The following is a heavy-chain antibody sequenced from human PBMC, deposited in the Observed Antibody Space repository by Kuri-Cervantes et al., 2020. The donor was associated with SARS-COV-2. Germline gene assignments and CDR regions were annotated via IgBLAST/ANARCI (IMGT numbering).Heavy chain of an antibody. Sequence: ETLSLTCAASAFTFSGRSMSWVRQAPGKGLEWVSTISGSGGSAYYVDSVMGRFTISRDNSKNTLYLQMNSLRAEDTAIYYCTTYGSTGYYYDYWGQGTLVTVSS. D-gene: IGHD3-22*01. CDR1: AFTFSGRS. CDR3: TTYGSTGYYYDY. J-gene: IGHJ4*02. V-gene: IGHV3-23*01. CDR2: ISGSGGSA.